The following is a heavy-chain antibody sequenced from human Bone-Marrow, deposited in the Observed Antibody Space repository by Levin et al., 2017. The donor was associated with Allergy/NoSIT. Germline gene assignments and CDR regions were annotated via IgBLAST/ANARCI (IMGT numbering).Heavy chain of an antibody. CDR2: MYHSGVT. D-gene: IGHD2/OR15-2a*01. CDR3: AGFYTFDAFDI. V-gene: IGHV4-30-2*01. J-gene: IGHJ3*02. Sequence: SETLSLTCSVSGGSVNRGDRSWSWIRQPPGKGLEWIGYMYHSGVTYYNPSLKSRASISVDRSNNKFSLNLTSVTAADTAVYFCAGFYTFDAFDIWGRGTVVTVSS. CDR1: GGSVNRGDRS.